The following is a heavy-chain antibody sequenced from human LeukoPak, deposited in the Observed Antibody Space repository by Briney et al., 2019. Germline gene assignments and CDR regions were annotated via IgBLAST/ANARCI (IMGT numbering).Heavy chain of an antibody. CDR1: GGSISSGSYY. CDR3: ARDEEYSDPHYYYGMDV. D-gene: IGHD1-26*01. J-gene: IGHJ6*02. Sequence: SRTLSLTCTVSGGSISSGSYYWSWIRQPAGKGLEWIGRIYTSGSTNYNPSLKSRVTISVDTSKNQFSLKLSSVTAADTAVYYCARDEEYSDPHYYYGMDVWGQGTTVTVSS. CDR2: IYTSGST. V-gene: IGHV4-61*02.